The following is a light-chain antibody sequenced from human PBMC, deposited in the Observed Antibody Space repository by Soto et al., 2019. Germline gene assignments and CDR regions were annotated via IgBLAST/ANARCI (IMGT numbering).Light chain of an antibody. CDR3: QQYTDWPT. CDR2: DAS. Sequence: EIVLTQSPATLSLSPGERATLSCRASQSVSRHLAWYQQKPGQAPRLLIYDASNRATGIPARFSGSGSGTDFTLTISSLEPEDFAVYYCQQYTDWPTFGQGTKLDIQ. V-gene: IGKV3-11*01. CDR1: QSVSRH. J-gene: IGKJ1*01.